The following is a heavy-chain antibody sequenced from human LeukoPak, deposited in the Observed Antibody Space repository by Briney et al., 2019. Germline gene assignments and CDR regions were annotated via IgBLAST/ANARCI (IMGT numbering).Heavy chain of an antibody. CDR1: GGSISSGCYF. D-gene: IGHD2-15*01. CDR2: MHYSGST. CDR3: ARDACSGTSCDGNWFDP. Sequence: SESLSLTWSVFGGSISSGCYFWSWIRQHRWKGLEWFGYMHYSGSTNTQPSLKSRLTMSGDTSKNQFSLKMYTVTAADTAVYYCARDACSGTSCDGNWFDPWGQGILVTVSP. V-gene: IGHV4-31*02. J-gene: IGHJ5*02.